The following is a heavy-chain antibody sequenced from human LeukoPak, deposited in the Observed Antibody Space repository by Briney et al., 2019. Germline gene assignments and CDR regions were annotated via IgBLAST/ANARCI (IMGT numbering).Heavy chain of an antibody. Sequence: AASLSLSCAASEFTFTSYELKWVRHAPGQGLEWVSYIGNSGNTISYAGSVKRRFTITRDNAKNSLYLQVISLRAEDTAVYYCARGPSIAARYDAFDIWGQGTMVTVSS. CDR2: IGNSGNTI. CDR3: ARGPSIAARYDAFDI. J-gene: IGHJ3*02. CDR1: EFTFTSYE. D-gene: IGHD6-6*01. V-gene: IGHV3-48*03.